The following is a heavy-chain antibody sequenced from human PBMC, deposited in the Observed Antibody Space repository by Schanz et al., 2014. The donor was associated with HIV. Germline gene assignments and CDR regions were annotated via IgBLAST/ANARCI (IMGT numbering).Heavy chain of an antibody. V-gene: IGHV3-11*04. CDR1: GFTFRDYY. J-gene: IGHJ3*02. CDR3: ARGLWEPRAIDI. Sequence: QVRLVESGGGSVKPGGSLRLSCAASGFTFRDYYMMWIRQAPGQGLECLSYISGRGAVTYYIDSVRGRFNISRDNAKNSLYLHMNGLRAEDTAVYYCARGLWEPRAIDIWGQGTMVTVSS. CDR2: ISGRGAVT. D-gene: IGHD1-26*01.